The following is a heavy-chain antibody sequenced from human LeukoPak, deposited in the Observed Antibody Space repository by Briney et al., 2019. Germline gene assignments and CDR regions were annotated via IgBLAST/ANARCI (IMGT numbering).Heavy chain of an antibody. Sequence: SVKVSCKTSGGTFSSYAINWVRQAPGQGLEWMGGIIPIFGTTNYAQKFQGRVTLTADESTSTAYMELSSLRSEDTAVYYCARAAYDLLTAYYLKYFDLWGRGTLVTVDS. CDR3: ARAAYDLLTAYYLKYFDL. CDR1: GGTFSSYA. D-gene: IGHD3-9*01. CDR2: IIPIFGTT. V-gene: IGHV1-69*13. J-gene: IGHJ2*01.